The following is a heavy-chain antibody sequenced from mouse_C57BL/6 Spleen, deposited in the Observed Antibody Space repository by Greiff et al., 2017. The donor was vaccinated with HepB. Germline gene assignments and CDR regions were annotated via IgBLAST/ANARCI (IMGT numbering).Heavy chain of an antibody. D-gene: IGHD2-4*01. V-gene: IGHV5-2*01. CDR2: INSDGGST. J-gene: IGHJ1*03. Sequence: EMQLVESGGGLVQPGESLKLSCESNEYEFPSHDMSWVRKTPEKRLELVAAINSDGGSTYYPDTMERRFIISRDNTKKTLYLQMSSLRSEDTALYYCARRGIYYDYDWYFDVWGTGTTVTVSS. CDR3: ARRGIYYDYDWYFDV. CDR1: EYEFPSHD.